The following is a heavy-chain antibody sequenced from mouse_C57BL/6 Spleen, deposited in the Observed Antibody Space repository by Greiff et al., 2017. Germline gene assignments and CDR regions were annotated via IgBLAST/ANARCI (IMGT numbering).Heavy chain of an antibody. CDR2: INPSNGGT. Sequence: QVQLQQPGTELVKPGASVKLSCKASGYTFTSYWMHWVKQRPGQGLEWIGNINPSNGGTNYNEKFKSKATLTVDKSSSTAYMQRSSLTSEDSAVYYCARTGIYYDYDGGVFDYWGQGTTPTVSS. J-gene: IGHJ2*01. V-gene: IGHV1-53*01. CDR3: ARTGIYYDYDGGVFDY. CDR1: GYTFTSYW. D-gene: IGHD2-4*01.